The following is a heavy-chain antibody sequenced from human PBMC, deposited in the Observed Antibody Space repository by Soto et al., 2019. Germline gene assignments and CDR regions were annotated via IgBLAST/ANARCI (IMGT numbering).Heavy chain of an antibody. J-gene: IGHJ5*02. CDR3: ARGGGRIAARNNWFDP. CDR2: INHSGST. Sequence: SETLSLTCAVYGGSFSGYYWSWIRQPPGKGLEWIGEINHSGSTDYNSSLKSRVTISVDTSKNQFSLKLSSVTAADTAVYYCARGGGRIAARNNWFDPWGQGTLVTVSS. CDR1: GGSFSGYY. D-gene: IGHD6-6*01. V-gene: IGHV4-34*01.